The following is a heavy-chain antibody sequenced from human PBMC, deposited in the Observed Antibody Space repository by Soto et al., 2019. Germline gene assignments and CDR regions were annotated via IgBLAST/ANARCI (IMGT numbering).Heavy chain of an antibody. CDR1: GCSISSYY. CDR3: ARGADYCSSTSCRGRYYYMDV. CDR2: IYYSGST. Sequence: SETLSITCTLSGCSISSYYWSWIRQPTGKGLEWIGYIYYSGSTNYNPSHKSPVTISVDTSKNQFSLKLSSVTAADTAVYYCARGADYCSSTSCRGRYYYMDVWGKGTTVTVSS. J-gene: IGHJ6*03. V-gene: IGHV4-59*01. D-gene: IGHD2-2*01.